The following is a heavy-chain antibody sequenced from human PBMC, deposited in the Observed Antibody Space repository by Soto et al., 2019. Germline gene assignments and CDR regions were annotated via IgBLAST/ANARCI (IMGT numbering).Heavy chain of an antibody. Sequence: GGSLRLSCAASGFTFSSYWMSWVRQAPGKGLEWVANIKQDGSEKYYVDSVKGRFTISRDNAKNSLYLQMNSLRAEDTAVYYCASHPYGSGSYHYYWGQGTLVTVSS. CDR2: IKQDGSEK. J-gene: IGHJ4*02. CDR1: GFTFSSYW. CDR3: ASHPYGSGSYHYY. D-gene: IGHD3-10*01. V-gene: IGHV3-7*01.